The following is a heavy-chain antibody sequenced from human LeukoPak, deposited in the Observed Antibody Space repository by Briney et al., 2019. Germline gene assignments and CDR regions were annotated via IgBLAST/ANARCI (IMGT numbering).Heavy chain of an antibody. CDR2: IYRDGNT. D-gene: IGHD6-19*01. J-gene: IGHJ5*02. CDR1: EFTVSNNY. CDR3: AAQALAGKGNYFDP. V-gene: IGHV3-53*01. Sequence: GGSLRLSCTASEFTVSNNYMTWVRKAPGKGLEWVSDIYRDGNTYYADTVEGRFTISRDNSKNTLYHQMDSLRAEDTAVYYCAAQALAGKGNYFDPWGQGTLVTVSS.